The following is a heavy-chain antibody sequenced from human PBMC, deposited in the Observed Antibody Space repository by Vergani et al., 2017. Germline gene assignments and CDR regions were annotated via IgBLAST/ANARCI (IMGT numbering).Heavy chain of an antibody. CDR1: GSSLTDLS. D-gene: IGHD4-23*01. J-gene: IGHJ4*02. V-gene: IGHV1-24*01. CDR2: YNPEDFQR. Sequence: QVHLVQSGAEVKKPGASVKVACKVSGSSLTDLSMHWVRQAPGKGLEWMGGYNPEDFQRIYALKFQGRVTVTDDTSTDTAYVTLSGLTSDDTAVYYCATAWSXYGGSDSPSYYLDSWGQGSLVIVSP. CDR3: ATAWSXYGGSDSPSYYLDS.